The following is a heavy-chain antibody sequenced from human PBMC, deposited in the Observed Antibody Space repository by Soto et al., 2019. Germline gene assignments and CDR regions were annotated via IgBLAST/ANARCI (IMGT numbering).Heavy chain of an antibody. CDR2: IWHDGSTE. CDR1: GFPFGTYG. CDR3: ARARAGFLESFDV. Sequence: QVQLVESGGGVVQPGRSLRLSCAASGFPFGTYGMHWVRQAPGKGLEWVAVIWHDGSTEYYAVSVEGRFTISRDNSNHTLHLQMNGLRADDTAVYYCARARAGFLESFDVWGRGTLVTVSP. D-gene: IGHD3-3*01. J-gene: IGHJ4*02. V-gene: IGHV3-33*01.